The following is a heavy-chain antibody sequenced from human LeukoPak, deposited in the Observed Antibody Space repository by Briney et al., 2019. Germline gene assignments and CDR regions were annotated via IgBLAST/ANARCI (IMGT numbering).Heavy chain of an antibody. CDR3: AALAAAGSDAFDI. D-gene: IGHD6-13*01. Sequence: PGGSLRLSCAASGFTFDDYAMHWVRQAPGKGLEWVSGICWDSDTIGYADSVKGRFIIFSDNAKKYLYLQMNSLRTEDMALYYCAALAAAGSDAFDIWGQGTIVTVSS. V-gene: IGHV3-9*03. CDR2: ICWDSDTI. CDR1: GFTFDDYA. J-gene: IGHJ3*02.